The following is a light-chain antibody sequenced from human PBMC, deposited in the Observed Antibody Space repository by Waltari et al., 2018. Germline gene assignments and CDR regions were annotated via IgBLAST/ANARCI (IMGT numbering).Light chain of an antibody. CDR2: LSSDGSH. CDR3: QNRETGVV. Sequence: QLVLTQPPSASASLGASVRLTCTLTSGHSSYAIALHQQRPEKGPRYLMRLSSDGSHTKGDGIPDRFSGPICGAERYLIISSFQYEDEADYYSQNRETGVVFGGATKLTIL. V-gene: IGLV4-69*01. J-gene: IGLJ3*02. CDR1: SGHSSYA.